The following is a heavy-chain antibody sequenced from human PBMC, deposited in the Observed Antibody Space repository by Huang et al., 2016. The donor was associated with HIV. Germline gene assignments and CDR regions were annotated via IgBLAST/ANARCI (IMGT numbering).Heavy chain of an antibody. CDR3: AKDLTYTFGRHFDY. J-gene: IGHJ4*02. V-gene: IGHV3-30*02. Sequence: QVQLVESGGGVVQPGGSLRLSCTASGFTFGRFGMHWVRQAPGKGLEWVAFISYDGNNYYYADSVGGRFTISRDNSKDTLYLQMNRLRPDDSAVYYGAKDLTYTFGRHFDYWGRGTLVTVSS. CDR1: GFTFGRFG. CDR2: ISYDGNNY. D-gene: IGHD3-3*01.